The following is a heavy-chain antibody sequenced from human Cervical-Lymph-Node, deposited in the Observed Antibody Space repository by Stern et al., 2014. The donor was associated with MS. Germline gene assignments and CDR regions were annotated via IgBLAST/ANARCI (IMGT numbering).Heavy chain of an antibody. V-gene: IGHV1-2*02. CDR1: GYTFTAYF. CDR2: ISPKTGSA. J-gene: IGHJ4*02. Sequence: VQLVESGAKVERPGASVKVSCKASGYTFTAYFLHWVRQSPGHGIAGMGWISPKTGSATYAQKFQDRGTMTRDTSINTGYMEVSSLRSDDTAVYYCARDRGSYSDYWGQGTLVAVSS. D-gene: IGHD1-26*01. CDR3: ARDRGSYSDY.